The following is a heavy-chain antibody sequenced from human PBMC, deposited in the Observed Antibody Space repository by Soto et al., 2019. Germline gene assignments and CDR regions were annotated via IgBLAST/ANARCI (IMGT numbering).Heavy chain of an antibody. CDR1: GYTFTRYD. CDR2: MNPNRGNT. V-gene: IGHV1-8*01. CDR3: AREQVGYSRWWLDS. Sequence: QVQLVQSGAEVKKPGASVKVYCKASGYTFTRYDINWERQATGQGLEWMGWMNPNRGNTGYAQKFQGRVTMTRNTSLRTAYMVLNRLRSEDTAGYYCAREQVGYSRWWLDSWGQGSLVTVSS. J-gene: IGHJ5*01. D-gene: IGHD6-13*01.